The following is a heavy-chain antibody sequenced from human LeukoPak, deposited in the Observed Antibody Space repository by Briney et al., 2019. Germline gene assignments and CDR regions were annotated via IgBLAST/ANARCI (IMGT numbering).Heavy chain of an antibody. CDR2: ISSIPSYI. V-gene: IGHV3-21*01. CDR3: ARNRLGDPSMVANDY. CDR1: GFTFTGYS. J-gene: IGHJ4*02. Sequence: GGSLRVSCAASGFTFTGYSMTWVRQAPGKGLEWVSSISSIPSYIYYADSVKGRFTISRDNAKNSLYLQMNSLRAEDTAVYYCARNRLGDPSMVANDYWGQGTLVTVSS. D-gene: IGHD5-12*01.